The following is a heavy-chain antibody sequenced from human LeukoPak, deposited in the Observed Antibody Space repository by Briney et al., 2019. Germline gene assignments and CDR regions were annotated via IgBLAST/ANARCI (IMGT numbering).Heavy chain of an antibody. CDR3: AKGTYDSRGHFDY. D-gene: IGHD3-22*01. Sequence: GGSLRLSCAASGFTFSSYAMTWVRQAPGKGLEWVSGISGSGSNTYYADSVEGRFTISRDNSKNTLYLQMNSLRAEDTAAYYCAKGTYDSRGHFDYWGQGTLVSVSS. V-gene: IGHV3-23*01. CDR1: GFTFSSYA. CDR2: ISGSGSNT. J-gene: IGHJ4*02.